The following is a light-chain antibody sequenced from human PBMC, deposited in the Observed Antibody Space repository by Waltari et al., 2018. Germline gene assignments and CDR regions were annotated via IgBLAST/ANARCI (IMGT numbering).Light chain of an antibody. Sequence: QSALTQPASVSGSPGQSITISCTGTSRDVGSYNLVSWYQQHPGKAPKLMIYEGSKRPSGVSNRFSGSKSGNTASLTISGLRAEDEADFYCCSHAGRSTVVFGGGTKLTVL. CDR2: EGS. J-gene: IGLJ2*01. CDR1: SRDVGSYNL. CDR3: CSHAGRSTVV. V-gene: IGLV2-23*01.